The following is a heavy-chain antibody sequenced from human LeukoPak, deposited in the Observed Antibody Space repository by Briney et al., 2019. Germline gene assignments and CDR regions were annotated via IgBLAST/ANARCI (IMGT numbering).Heavy chain of an antibody. D-gene: IGHD6-13*01. Sequence: ASVKVSCKASGYTFTSYYMHWVRQAPGQGLEWMGIINPSGGSTTYAQKFQGRVTMTRDTSTSTVYMELSSLRSEDTALYYCAREGAGTESFDHWGQGTLVTVSS. CDR2: INPSGGST. J-gene: IGHJ4*02. V-gene: IGHV1-46*01. CDR3: AREGAGTESFDH. CDR1: GYTFTSYY.